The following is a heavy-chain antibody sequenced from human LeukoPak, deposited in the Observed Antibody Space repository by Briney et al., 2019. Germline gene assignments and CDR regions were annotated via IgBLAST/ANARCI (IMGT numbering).Heavy chain of an antibody. CDR3: ARQDLWWFDP. Sequence: SVKVSCKASGYRFTDYYMHWVRQAPGQGLEWMGGIIPIFGTANYAQKFQGRVTITTDESTSTAYMELSSLRSEDTAVYYCARQDLWWFDPWGQGTLVTVSS. CDR2: IIPIFGTA. J-gene: IGHJ5*02. V-gene: IGHV1-69*05. CDR1: GYRFTDYY. D-gene: IGHD3-10*01.